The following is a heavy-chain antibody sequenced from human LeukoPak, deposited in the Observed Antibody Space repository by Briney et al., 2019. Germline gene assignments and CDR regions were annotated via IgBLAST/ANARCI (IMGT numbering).Heavy chain of an antibody. D-gene: IGHD2-2*01. CDR1: GGSFSGYY. V-gene: IGHV4-34*01. J-gene: IGHJ5*02. CDR2: INHSGST. Sequence: SETLSLTCAVYGGSFSGYYWSWIRQPPGKGLEWIGEINHSGSTNYNPSLKSRVTISVDTSKNQFSLKLSSVTPEDTAVYYCARRLTQYDCFDPWGQGILVTVSS. CDR3: ARRLTQYDCFDP.